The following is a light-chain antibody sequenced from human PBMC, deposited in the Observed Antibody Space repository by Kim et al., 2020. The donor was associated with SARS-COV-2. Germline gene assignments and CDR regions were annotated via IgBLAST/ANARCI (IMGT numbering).Light chain of an antibody. CDR1: QDISSY. J-gene: IGKJ1*01. V-gene: IGKV1-8*01. CDR3: QQYYTYPRA. CDR2: AAS. Sequence: ASTGDRVIINCRASQDISSYLAWYQQKPGKAPKLLIYAASTLQSGVPSRFSGSGSGTEFTLTISCLQSEDFATYYCQQYYTYPRAFGQGTKVDIK.